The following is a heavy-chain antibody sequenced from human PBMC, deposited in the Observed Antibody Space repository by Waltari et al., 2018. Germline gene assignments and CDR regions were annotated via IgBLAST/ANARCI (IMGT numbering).Heavy chain of an antibody. CDR3: ARLPTYYSGSGSYYPGYFDY. J-gene: IGHJ4*02. Sequence: QLQLQESGPGLVKPSETLSLTCTVSGGSISSNSYYWGWIRQPPGKGLEWIGSIYYSGCTFYTPALNSRVTISVDMSENQFSLKLSSVTAADTAVYYCARLPTYYSGSGSYYPGYFDYWGQGTLVTVSS. CDR2: IYYSGCT. CDR1: GGSISSNSYY. D-gene: IGHD3-10*01. V-gene: IGHV4-39*01.